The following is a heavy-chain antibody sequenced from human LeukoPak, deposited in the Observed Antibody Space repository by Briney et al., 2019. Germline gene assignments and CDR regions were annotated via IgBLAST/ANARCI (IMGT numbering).Heavy chain of an antibody. V-gene: IGHV3-23*01. CDR1: GFTFSSYA. J-gene: IGHJ4*02. D-gene: IGHD4-17*01. CDR3: AKAPGYGDYSPPYDYFDY. CDR2: ISGSGGST. Sequence: GGSLRLSCAASGFTFSSYAMSWVRQAPGKGLEWVSAISGSGGSTYYADSVKGRFTISRDNSKNTLYLQMNSLRAEDTAVYYCAKAPGYGDYSPPYDYFDYWGQGTLVTVSS.